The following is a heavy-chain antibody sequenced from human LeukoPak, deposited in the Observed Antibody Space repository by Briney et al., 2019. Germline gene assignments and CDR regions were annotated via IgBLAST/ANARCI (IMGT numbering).Heavy chain of an antibody. J-gene: IGHJ4*02. Sequence: PGGSLRLSCAASGFTVSSNYMSWVCQAPGKGLEWVSVIYSGGRTYYADSVKGRFTISRDNSKNTLYLQMNSLRAEDTAVYYCARVSITAYFDYWGQGTLVTVSS. D-gene: IGHD3-3*01. CDR2: IYSGGRT. CDR1: GFTVSSNY. CDR3: ARVSITAYFDY. V-gene: IGHV3-53*01.